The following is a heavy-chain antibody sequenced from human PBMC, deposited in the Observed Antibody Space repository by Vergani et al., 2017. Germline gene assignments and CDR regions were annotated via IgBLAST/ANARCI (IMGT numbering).Heavy chain of an antibody. V-gene: IGHV3-48*03. CDR2: IISSGSTI. D-gene: IGHD3-10*01. CDR3: VKACIGWFGELLSYNWFDP. J-gene: IGHJ5*02. Sequence: EVQLVESGGGLVQPGGSLRLSCAASGFTFSSYEMNWVRQAPGKGLAWVSYIISSGSTIYYADSVKGRLTISRDNSKNTLYRQMSSLRAEDTAVYYGVKACIGWFGELLSYNWFDPWGQGTLVTVSS. CDR1: GFTFSSYE.